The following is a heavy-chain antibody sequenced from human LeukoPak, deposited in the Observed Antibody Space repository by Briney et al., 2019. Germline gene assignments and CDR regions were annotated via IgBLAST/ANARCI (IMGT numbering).Heavy chain of an antibody. CDR1: GDSINNYY. D-gene: IGHD4-17*01. CDR3: ARGRYGDYVQFDY. Sequence: SETLSLTCAVSGDSINNYYWSWIRQPPGKGLEWIGHIYYSGSTNYNPSLKSRVTISVDTSKNQFSLKLSSVTAADTAVYYCARGRYGDYVQFDYWGQGTLVTVSS. CDR2: IYYSGST. J-gene: IGHJ4*02. V-gene: IGHV4-59*01.